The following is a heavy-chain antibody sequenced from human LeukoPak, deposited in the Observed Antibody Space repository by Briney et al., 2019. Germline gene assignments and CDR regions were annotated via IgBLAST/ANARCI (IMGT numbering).Heavy chain of an antibody. CDR3: ARGYQLLYNWFDP. Sequence: ASVRVSFKASGYTFTSYYMHWVRQAPGQGLEWMGIINPSGGSTTYAQMFQGRVTMTRDMSTSTVYMELSSLTFEDTAVYYCARGYQLLYNWFDPWGQGTLVTVSS. D-gene: IGHD2-2*01. CDR2: INPSGGST. V-gene: IGHV1-46*01. J-gene: IGHJ5*02. CDR1: GYTFTSYY.